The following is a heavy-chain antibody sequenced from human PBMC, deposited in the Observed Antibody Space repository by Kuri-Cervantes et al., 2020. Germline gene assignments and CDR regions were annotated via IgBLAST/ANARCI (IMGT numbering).Heavy chain of an antibody. CDR2: ISSDGSST. CDR1: GFTFSKQW. V-gene: IGHV3-74*01. Sequence: GGSLRLSCAASGFTFSKQWMHWVRQVPGKGLVWVSRISSDGSSTDYADPVKGRFTISRDNAKNTLHLQMNSLRVDDTAVYYCASLEWGTSEHWGQGTLVTVSS. J-gene: IGHJ4*02. CDR3: ASLEWGTSEH. D-gene: IGHD2-8*01.